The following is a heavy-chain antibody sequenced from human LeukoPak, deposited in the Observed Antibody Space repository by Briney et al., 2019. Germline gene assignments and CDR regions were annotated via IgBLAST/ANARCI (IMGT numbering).Heavy chain of an antibody. D-gene: IGHD5-12*01. Sequence: SETLSLTCSVSGGSICSYYWSWIRQPPGKGLEWIGSIYYSGSTNYNPSLKSRVTISVDTSKSQFSLNLTSVTAADTAVYYCARDQGSYDRRLDYWGQGTLVTVSS. J-gene: IGHJ4*02. CDR2: IYYSGST. V-gene: IGHV4-59*01. CDR3: ARDQGSYDRRLDY. CDR1: GGSICSYY.